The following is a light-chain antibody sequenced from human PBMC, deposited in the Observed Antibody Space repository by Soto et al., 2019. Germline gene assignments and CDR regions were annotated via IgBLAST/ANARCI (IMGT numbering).Light chain of an antibody. Sequence: EIVLTQSPGTLSLSPGERATLSCRASQSVSSNYVAWYQQKPGQAPRLLIHGASSRATGIPDRFHGSGSGTDVALTLGRREAEAFGVYSCQQYGNAPWTFGQGTKVEV. CDR3: QQYGNAPWT. CDR2: GAS. CDR1: QSVSSNY. V-gene: IGKV3-20*01. J-gene: IGKJ1*01.